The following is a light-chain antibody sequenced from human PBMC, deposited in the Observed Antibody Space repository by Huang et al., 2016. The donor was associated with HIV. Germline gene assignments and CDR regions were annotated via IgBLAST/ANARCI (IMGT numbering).Light chain of an antibody. CDR1: QSLLHSNGYNY. CDR3: MQALQTPYT. CDR2: LTS. V-gene: IGKV2-28*01. Sequence: DIVMTQSPLSLPVTPGEPASISCRSGQSLLHSNGYNYLDWYLQKPGQSPQLLIYLTSSRASGVPDRFSGSGSGTDFILKISGVEAEDVGIYYSMQALQTPYTFGQGTKLEIK. J-gene: IGKJ2*01.